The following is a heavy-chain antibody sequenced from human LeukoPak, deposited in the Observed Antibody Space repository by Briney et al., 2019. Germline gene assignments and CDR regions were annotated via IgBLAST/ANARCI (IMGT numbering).Heavy chain of an antibody. CDR1: GGTFSSYA. J-gene: IGHJ4*02. V-gene: IGHV1-69*04. CDR2: IIAILVIA. Sequence: GASVKVSCKASGGTFSSYAISWGRHAPGERVEWMGRIIAILVIANYAQKFQGRVTITADKSTGTAYMQMSSLRSEDTAVYYCASREGRDGYNLIDYWGQGTLVTVSS. D-gene: IGHD5-24*01. CDR3: ASREGRDGYNLIDY.